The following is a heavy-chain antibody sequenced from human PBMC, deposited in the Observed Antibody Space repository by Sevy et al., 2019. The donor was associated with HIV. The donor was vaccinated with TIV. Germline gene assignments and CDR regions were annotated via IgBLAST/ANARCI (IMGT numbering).Heavy chain of an antibody. CDR3: AREYVDERIKSSGTGFPRGFDP. CDR1: GGSFNRHS. J-gene: IGHJ5*02. Sequence: ASVKVSCKGSGGSFNRHSLTWVRQAPGQGLEWMGVIIPVFGTVHYAQKFQARISITVDESTSTAYMDLTSLRSDDTAVYDCAREYVDERIKSSGTGFPRGFDPWGQGTLVTVSS. D-gene: IGHD1-1*01. V-gene: IGHV1-69*13. CDR2: IIPVFGTV.